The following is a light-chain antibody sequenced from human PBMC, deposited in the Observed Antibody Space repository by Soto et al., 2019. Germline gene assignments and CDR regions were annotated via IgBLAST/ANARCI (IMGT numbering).Light chain of an antibody. CDR2: SAS. Sequence: EIVMTQSPVTLSVSPGERATLSCRASQSVSNNLAWYQQKPGQAPRLLIFSASSRATGSPARFSGSGSGTDFTLTISSLQSEDFAIYFCQQYNNWPRTFGQGTNVDIK. V-gene: IGKV3D-15*01. CDR3: QQYNNWPRT. CDR1: QSVSNN. J-gene: IGKJ1*01.